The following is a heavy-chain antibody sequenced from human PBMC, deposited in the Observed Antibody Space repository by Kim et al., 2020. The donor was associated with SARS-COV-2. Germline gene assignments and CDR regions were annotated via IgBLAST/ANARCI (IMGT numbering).Heavy chain of an antibody. V-gene: IGHV3-64D*09. Sequence: GGSLRLSCSASGFTFSTYAMHWVRQAPGKGLEYVAAIDTSGGNTYHADSVKGRFTLSRDDSENTLHLQMSSLRPDDTAVYYCVKAPGCGRVSFYYHGL. CDR3: VKAPGCGRVSFYYHGL. CDR1: GFTFSTYA. D-gene: IGHD3-16*01. J-gene: IGHJ6*01. CDR2: IDTSGGNT.